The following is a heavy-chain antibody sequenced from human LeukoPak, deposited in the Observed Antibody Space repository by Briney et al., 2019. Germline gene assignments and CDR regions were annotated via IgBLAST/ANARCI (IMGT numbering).Heavy chain of an antibody. CDR3: ARGESNSFDY. CDR2: ISWNSGSI. J-gene: IGHJ4*02. Sequence: PGGSLRLSCAASGFTFDDYAMHWVRQAPGKGLEWVSGISWNSGSIGYADSVKGRFTISRDNAKNSLYLQMNSLRAEDSALYYCARGESNSFDYWGQGTLVTVSS. V-gene: IGHV3-9*01. D-gene: IGHD2-21*01. CDR1: GFTFDDYA.